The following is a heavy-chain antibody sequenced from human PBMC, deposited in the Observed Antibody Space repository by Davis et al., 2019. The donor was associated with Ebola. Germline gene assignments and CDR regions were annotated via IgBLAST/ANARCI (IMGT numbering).Heavy chain of an antibody. Sequence: MPSETLSPTCTVSGGSIISSSSYWGWIRQPPRKGLEWIGSIYHSGSTYYNPSLKSRVTISVDTSKNQFSLKLSSVTAADTAVYYCARDKGLLWFGELLYSDNHWYFDLWGRGTLVTVSS. V-gene: IGHV4-39*07. CDR1: GGSIISSSSY. J-gene: IGHJ2*01. D-gene: IGHD3-10*01. CDR3: ARDKGLLWFGELLYSDNHWYFDL. CDR2: IYHSGST.